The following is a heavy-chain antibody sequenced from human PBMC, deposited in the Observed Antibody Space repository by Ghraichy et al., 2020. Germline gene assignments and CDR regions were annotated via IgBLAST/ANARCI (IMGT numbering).Heavy chain of an antibody. J-gene: IGHJ3*02. CDR3: AKDIMDDYGDAGEAFDI. CDR2: ISWNSGSI. D-gene: IGHD4-17*01. CDR1: GFTFDDYA. V-gene: IGHV3-9*01. Sequence: GGSLRLSCAASGFTFDDYAMHWVRQAPGKGLEWVSGISWNSGSIGYADSVKGRFTISRDNAKNSLYLQMNSLRAEDTALYYCAKDIMDDYGDAGEAFDIWGQGTMVTVSS.